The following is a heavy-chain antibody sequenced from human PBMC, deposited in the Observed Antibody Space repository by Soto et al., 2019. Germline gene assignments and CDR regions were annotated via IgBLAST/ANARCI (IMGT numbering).Heavy chain of an antibody. CDR1: GGTFSSYA. V-gene: IGHV1-69*01. J-gene: IGHJ4*02. Sequence: QVQLVQSGAEVKKPGSSVKVSCKASGGTFSSYAISWVRQAPGHGLEWMGGIIPIFGTANYAQKFQGRVTIHADESTSTAYMELSRLRSEDTDVYYCARHPGYGSGSEFDYWGQGTLVTVSS. D-gene: IGHD3-10*01. CDR3: ARHPGYGSGSEFDY. CDR2: IIPIFGTA.